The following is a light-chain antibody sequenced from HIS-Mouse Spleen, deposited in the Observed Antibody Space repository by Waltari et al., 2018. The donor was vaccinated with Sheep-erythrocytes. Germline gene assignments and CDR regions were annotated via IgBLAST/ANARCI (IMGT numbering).Light chain of an antibody. CDR2: QDS. V-gene: IGLV3-1*01. CDR3: QAWDSSTYV. J-gene: IGLJ1*01. Sequence: WYLQKPGQSPVLVIYQDSKRPSGIPERFSCSNSGNTATLTISGTQAMDEADYYCQAWDSSTYVFGTGTKVTVL.